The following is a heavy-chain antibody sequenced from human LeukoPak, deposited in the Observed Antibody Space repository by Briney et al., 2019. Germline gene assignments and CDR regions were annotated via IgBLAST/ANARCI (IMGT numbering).Heavy chain of an antibody. CDR1: GGSISSGGYY. V-gene: IGHV4-31*03. CDR3: ARVQGYGGLIDY. CDR2: IYYSGST. D-gene: IGHD4-23*01. Sequence: PSQTLSLTCTVSGGSISSGGYYWSWIRQHPGKGLEWIGYIYYSGSTYYNPSLKSRVTISVDTSKNQFSLKLSSVTAADTAVYYCARVQGYGGLIDYWGQGTLVTVSS. J-gene: IGHJ4*02.